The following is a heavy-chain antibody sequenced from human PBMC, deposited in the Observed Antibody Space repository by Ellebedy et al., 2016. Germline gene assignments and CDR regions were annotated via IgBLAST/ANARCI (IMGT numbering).Heavy chain of an antibody. Sequence: SETLSLTCSFTSVSIHGYYLSWIRQPPGKGLEWIGYISGGSAICNPSLKSRLTISLDTSKNQFSLKLSSVTAADTAVYYCARGPSSMIVVVIPEGYFDYWGQGTLVTVSS. CDR2: ISGGSA. V-gene: IGHV4-59*01. CDR1: SVSIHGYY. CDR3: ARGPSSMIVVVIPEGYFDY. J-gene: IGHJ4*02. D-gene: IGHD3-22*01.